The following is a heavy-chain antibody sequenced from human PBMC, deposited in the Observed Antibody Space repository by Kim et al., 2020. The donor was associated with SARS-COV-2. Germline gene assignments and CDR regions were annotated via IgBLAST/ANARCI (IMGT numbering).Heavy chain of an antibody. Sequence: GGSLRLSCAASGFTFSNYVMTWVRQAPGKGLEWVSAVSGSGGNTFYADSVKGRFTISRDNSKNTLYLQMNSLRAEDTAVYYCARQYYYYDNSGYYYESYAMDVWGQGTTVTVSS. J-gene: IGHJ6*02. CDR2: VSGSGGNT. CDR1: GFTFSNYV. D-gene: IGHD3-22*01. CDR3: ARQYYYYDNSGYYYESYAMDV. V-gene: IGHV3-23*01.